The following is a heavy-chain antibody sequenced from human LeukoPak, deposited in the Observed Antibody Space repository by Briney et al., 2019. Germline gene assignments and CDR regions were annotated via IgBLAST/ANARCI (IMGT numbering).Heavy chain of an antibody. J-gene: IGHJ5*02. CDR2: INHSGST. V-gene: IGHV4-34*01. CDR1: GGSFSGYY. Sequence: SETLSLTCAVYGGSFSGYYWSWIRQPPGKGLEWIGEINHSGSTDYNPSLKSRVTISVDTSKNQFSLKLSSVTAADTAVYYCARRYPNWFDPWGQGTLVTVSS. CDR3: ARRYPNWFDP. D-gene: IGHD2-2*01.